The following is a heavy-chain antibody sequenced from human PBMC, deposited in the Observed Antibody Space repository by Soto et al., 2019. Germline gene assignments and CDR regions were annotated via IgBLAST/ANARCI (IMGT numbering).Heavy chain of an antibody. J-gene: IGHJ2*01. CDR3: ARMSYFYDKWYFDI. CDR1: GGSINNNDYY. V-gene: IGHV4-30-4*01. D-gene: IGHD3-22*01. CDR2: VYYSGSS. Sequence: QLQESGPGLVKPSQTLSLTCSVSGGSINNNDYYWSWIRQTPGKGLEWIGYVYYSGSSDYIPSLKSRLSMSIDKSKNQFHLKLNSVTAADTATYFCARMSYFYDKWYFDILGRGTLVTVSS.